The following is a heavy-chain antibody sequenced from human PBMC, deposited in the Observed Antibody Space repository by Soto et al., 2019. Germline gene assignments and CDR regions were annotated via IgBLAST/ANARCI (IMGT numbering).Heavy chain of an antibody. Sequence: QVQLVQSGAVVKKPGSSVKVSCKASGGTFSSYAISWVRQAPGQGLEWMGGISPIFGTANYAQKFQGRVTITADECTSTAYLELSSLRSEDTPVYYCARDTSRGSGSYYGVNSFDPLRQGTLVAVSS. CDR3: ARDTSRGSGSYYGVNSFDP. V-gene: IGHV1-69*01. CDR1: GGTFSSYA. CDR2: ISPIFGTA. D-gene: IGHD3-10*01. J-gene: IGHJ5*02.